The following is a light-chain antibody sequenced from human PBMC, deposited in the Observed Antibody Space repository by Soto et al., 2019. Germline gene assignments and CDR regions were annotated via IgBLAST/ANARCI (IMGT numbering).Light chain of an antibody. V-gene: IGLV1-40*01. CDR3: HSYDSSLSGLVV. Sequence: QAVLTQPPSVSGAPGQRVTISFTGSSSNIGAGYDVHWYQQLPGTAPKLLIYGNSNRPSGVPDRFSGSKSGTSASLAITGLQAEDEADYYCHSYDSSLSGLVVFGGGTKLTVL. CDR2: GNS. J-gene: IGLJ2*01. CDR1: SSNIGAGYD.